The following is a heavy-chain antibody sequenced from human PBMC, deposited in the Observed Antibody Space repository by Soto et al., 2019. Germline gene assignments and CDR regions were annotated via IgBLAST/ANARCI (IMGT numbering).Heavy chain of an antibody. D-gene: IGHD3-9*01. V-gene: IGHV3-7*05. CDR3: ARANYDILTGSPTFDY. CDR2: IKQDGSEK. J-gene: IGHJ4*02. CDR1: GFTLSSYW. Sequence: PGGSLRLSCAASGFTLSSYWMSWVRQAPGKGLEWVADIKQDGSEKYYVDSVKGRFTISRDNAKNSLYLQMNSLRAEDTAVYYCARANYDILTGSPTFDYWGQGTLVTVSS.